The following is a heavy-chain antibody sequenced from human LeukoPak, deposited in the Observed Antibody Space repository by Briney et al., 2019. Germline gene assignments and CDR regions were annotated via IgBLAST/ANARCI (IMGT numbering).Heavy chain of an antibody. CDR2: ISVGGTTT. D-gene: IGHD6-13*01. V-gene: IGHV3-23*01. CDR3: AKSFTSSSSDY. CDR1: GFTFSNYA. J-gene: IGHJ4*02. Sequence: GGSLGLSCVASGFTFSNYAMSWIRQAPGKGLEWVSSISVGGTTTYYADSVKGRFSISRDNSENTLYLQMNGLRADDTAVYSCAKSFTSSSSDYWGQGTLVTVSS.